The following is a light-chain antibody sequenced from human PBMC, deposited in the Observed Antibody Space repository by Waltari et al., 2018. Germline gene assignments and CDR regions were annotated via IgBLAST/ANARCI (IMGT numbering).Light chain of an antibody. Sequence: EIVLPQSPGTLSLSPGARPPSSCRASQSVRRTLAWYQQKPGQPPRLLIYAASIRATGIPDRFSGSGSGTDFTLTISRLEPEDFAVYYCQHYVRLPVTFGQGTKVEIK. CDR3: QHYVRLPVT. V-gene: IGKV3-20*01. CDR2: AAS. J-gene: IGKJ1*01. CDR1: QSVRRT.